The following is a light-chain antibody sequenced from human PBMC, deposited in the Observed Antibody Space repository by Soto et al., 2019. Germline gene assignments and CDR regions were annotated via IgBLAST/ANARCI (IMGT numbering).Light chain of an antibody. CDR2: EVS. CDR3: SSYTTTTRL. V-gene: IGLV2-14*01. J-gene: IGLJ2*01. Sequence: QSVLTQPASVSGSPGQSITISCTGTSSDIGSNNYVSWFQQRPGKAPTLIIYEVSNRPSGVSNHFSGSKSGNTASLTISGLLPEDEAEYYCSSYTTTTRLLGGGTKVTVL. CDR1: SSDIGSNNY.